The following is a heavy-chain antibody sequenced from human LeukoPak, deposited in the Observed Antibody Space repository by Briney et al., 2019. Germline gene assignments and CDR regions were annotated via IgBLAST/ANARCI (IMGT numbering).Heavy chain of an antibody. Sequence: PGGSLRLSCAASGFTFSSYAMSWVRQAPGRGLEWVSYISSSGSTIYYADSVKGRFTISRDNAKNSLYLQMNSLRAEDTAVYYCARNPYYSNYVSSYYYYGMDVWGRGTTVTVSS. CDR1: GFTFSSYA. CDR3: ARNPYYSNYVSSYYYYGMDV. D-gene: IGHD4-4*01. J-gene: IGHJ6*02. V-gene: IGHV3-48*04. CDR2: ISSSGSTI.